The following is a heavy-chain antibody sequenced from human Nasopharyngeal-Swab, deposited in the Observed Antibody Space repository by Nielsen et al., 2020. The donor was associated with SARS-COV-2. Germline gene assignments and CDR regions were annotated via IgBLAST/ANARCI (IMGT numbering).Heavy chain of an antibody. J-gene: IGHJ4*02. CDR2: INPYSGDT. D-gene: IGHD3-16*01. CDR1: GYTFTDYY. V-gene: IGHV1-2*02. CDR3: ARDYYHNYDSDY. Sequence: ASVKVSCKTSGYTFTDYYIHWVRQVPGQGLEWVGCINPYSGDTKYAQKFQGRVTVTRDTSRSTAYIELSRLRSDDTAVYYCARDYYHNYDSDYWGQGTLVTVSS.